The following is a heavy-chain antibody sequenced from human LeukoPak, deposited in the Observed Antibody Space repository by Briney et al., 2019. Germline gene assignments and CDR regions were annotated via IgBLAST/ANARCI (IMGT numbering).Heavy chain of an antibody. CDR1: GFTFSSYW. D-gene: IGHD6-13*01. Sequence: GGSLRLSCEVSGFTFSSYWMNWVRQAPGKGLEWVANIKQDGSDKYYVDSVKGRFTISRDNAKNSLYLQMNSLRAEDTAVYYCARAAAAGDFDYWGQGTLVTVSS. CDR2: IKQDGSDK. J-gene: IGHJ4*02. V-gene: IGHV3-7*03. CDR3: ARAAAAGDFDY.